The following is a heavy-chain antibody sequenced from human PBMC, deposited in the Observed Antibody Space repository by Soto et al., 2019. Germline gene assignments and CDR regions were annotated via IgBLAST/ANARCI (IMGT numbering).Heavy chain of an antibody. CDR3: ARKQAGYFYGIDY. CDR2: IYDSGST. D-gene: IGHD3-10*01. CDR1: GGSITSGGYY. J-gene: IGHJ4*02. Sequence: TLSLTCTVSGGSITSGGYYGSWIRQHPGKGLEWLGYIYDSGSTFYNPSLKSRITLSVDTSKNQFSLKLSSVTVADTAVYFCARKQAGYFYGIDYWGQGTLVTVSS. V-gene: IGHV4-31*03.